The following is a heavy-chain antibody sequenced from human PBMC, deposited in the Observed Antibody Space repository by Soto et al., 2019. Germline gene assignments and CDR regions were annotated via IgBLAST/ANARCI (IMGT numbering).Heavy chain of an antibody. CDR1: GGTFSSYT. Sequence: SVKVCCKASGGTFSSYTISWVRQAPGQGLEWMGRIIPILGIAKYSQKFQGRVTITRDTSASTAYMELSSLRSEDTAVYYCATSIDRVFPAFDIWGQGTMVTVSS. J-gene: IGHJ3*02. CDR3: ATSIDRVFPAFDI. D-gene: IGHD3-9*01. CDR2: IIPILGIA. V-gene: IGHV1-69*02.